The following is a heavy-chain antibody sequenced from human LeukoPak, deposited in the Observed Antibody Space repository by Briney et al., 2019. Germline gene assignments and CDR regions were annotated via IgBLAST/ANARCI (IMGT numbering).Heavy chain of an antibody. CDR1: EFTFSSFE. CDR3: ARDRSKVTAYDDALDI. Sequence: GGSLRLSCVASEFTFSSFELNWVRQAPGKGLKWISYISDVGDTQHYADSVKGRFTISRDNARNSLFLQMNSLTAEDTGVYYCARDRSKVTAYDDALDIWGQGTMVIVSS. V-gene: IGHV3-48*03. D-gene: IGHD2-21*02. J-gene: IGHJ3*02. CDR2: ISDVGDTQ.